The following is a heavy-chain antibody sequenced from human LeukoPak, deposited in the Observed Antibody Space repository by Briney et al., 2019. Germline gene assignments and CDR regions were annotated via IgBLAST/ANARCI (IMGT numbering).Heavy chain of an antibody. Sequence: ASETLSLTCTVSGGSINSYYWGWIRQPPGKGLEWIGTTYSSGSTYYNPSLKSRVTMSVDTSKNLFSLKLSSVTAADTAVYYCARGGYCGGDCYVDYWGQGTLVTVPS. V-gene: IGHV4-39*07. CDR1: GGSINSYY. CDR2: TYSSGST. J-gene: IGHJ4*02. D-gene: IGHD2-21*02. CDR3: ARGGYCGGDCYVDY.